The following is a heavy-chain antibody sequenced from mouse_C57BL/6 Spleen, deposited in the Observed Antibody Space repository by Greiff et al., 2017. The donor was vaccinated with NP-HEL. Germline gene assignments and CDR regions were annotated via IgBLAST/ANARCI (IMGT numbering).Heavy chain of an antibody. V-gene: IGHV1-80*01. Sequence: QVQLQQSGAELVKPGASVKISCKASGYAFSSYWMNWVKQRPGKGLEWIGQIYPGDGDTNYNGKFKGKATLTADKSSSTAYMQLSSLTSEDSAVYFCARDDYGSSHWDFDVWGTGTTVTVSS. CDR1: GYAFSSYW. CDR3: ARDDYGSSHWDFDV. D-gene: IGHD1-1*01. J-gene: IGHJ1*03. CDR2: IYPGDGDT.